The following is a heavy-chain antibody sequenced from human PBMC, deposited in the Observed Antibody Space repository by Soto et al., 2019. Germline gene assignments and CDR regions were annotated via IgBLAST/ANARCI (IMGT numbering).Heavy chain of an antibody. D-gene: IGHD1-7*01. J-gene: IGHJ4*02. V-gene: IGHV3-7*01. Sequence: GGSLRLSCAASGFLFSDYWMTWVRQAPGKGLEWVANINQVGGETYYVDSVKGRFTISRDNAKNSLYLHMNSLRAEDTAVYFCGRGIGRLELLYGGQGTLVPVSS. CDR2: INQVGGET. CDR1: GFLFSDYW. CDR3: GRGIGRLELLY.